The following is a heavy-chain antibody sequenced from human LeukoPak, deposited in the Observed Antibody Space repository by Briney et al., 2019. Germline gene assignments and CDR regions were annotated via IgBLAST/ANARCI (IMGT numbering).Heavy chain of an antibody. J-gene: IGHJ6*02. CDR3: ARDWSEGSSGWYYYGMDV. D-gene: IGHD6-19*01. CDR2: ISYDGSNK. CDR1: RFTFSSYA. V-gene: IGHV3-30-3*01. Sequence: PGRSLRLSCAASRFTFSSYAMHWVRQAPGKGLEWVAVISYDGSNKYYADSVKGRFTISRDNSKNTLYLQMNSLRAEDTAVYYCARDWSEGSSGWYYYGMDVWGQGTTVTVSS.